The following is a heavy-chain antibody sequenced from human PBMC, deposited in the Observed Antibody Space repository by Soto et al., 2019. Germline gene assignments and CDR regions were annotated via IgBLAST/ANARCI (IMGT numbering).Heavy chain of an antibody. Sequence: SQTLSLTCAISWDSVSGNSAGWNWIRQSPSRGLEWLGRTYYRSKWYNDYAVSVKSRITVTPDTSKNQFSLHLNSVTPEDTAVYYCAREFPCYESSASYLDYWGQGALLTVSS. CDR1: WDSVSGNSAG. CDR2: TYYRSKWYN. J-gene: IGHJ4*02. D-gene: IGHD3-22*01. CDR3: AREFPCYESSASYLDY. V-gene: IGHV6-1*01.